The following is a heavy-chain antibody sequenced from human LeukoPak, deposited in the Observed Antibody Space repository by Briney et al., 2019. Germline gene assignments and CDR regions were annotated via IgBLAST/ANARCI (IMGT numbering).Heavy chain of an antibody. V-gene: IGHV3-48*03. CDR1: GFILSSYE. CDR2: IDTGGRTI. J-gene: IGHJ4*02. D-gene: IGHD3-3*01. CDR3: ARVFSSGDVFWEYFDY. Sequence: GGSLRLSCAASGFILSSYEMNWVRQAPGKGLEWVSYIDTGGRTIYYADSVKGRFTISRDNAKNSLYLQMNSLRAEDTAVYYCARVFSSGDVFWEYFDYWGQGTLVTVSS.